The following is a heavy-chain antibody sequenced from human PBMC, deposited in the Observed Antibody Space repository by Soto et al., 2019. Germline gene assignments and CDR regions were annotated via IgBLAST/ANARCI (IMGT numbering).Heavy chain of an antibody. CDR1: GHSIAGSSYY. Sequence: QVQLQESGPGLVKPSATLTLSCAVSGHSIAGSSYYWAWVRQPPGKGLEWVGSINHSGTTFHNPSLKSRLTVAVDTSRNRFSLRLQCVTAADTAIYCCARQGGYFDFWGPGALITVSS. V-gene: IGHV4-39*01. J-gene: IGHJ4*02. CDR2: INHSGTT. CDR3: ARQGGYFDF. D-gene: IGHD1-26*01.